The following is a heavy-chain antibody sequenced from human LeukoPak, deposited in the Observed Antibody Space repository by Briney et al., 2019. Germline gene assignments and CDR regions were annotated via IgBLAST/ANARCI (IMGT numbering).Heavy chain of an antibody. D-gene: IGHD3-22*01. CDR1: GFTFSSYS. J-gene: IGHJ3*02. CDR3: ARAPTYDSSGYYYRDAFDI. V-gene: IGHV3-21*01. Sequence: GGSLRLSCAASGFTFSSYSMNWVRQAPGKGLEWVSSISSSSSYIYYADSVEGRFTISRDNAKNSLYLQMNSLRAEDTAVYYCARAPTYDSSGYYYRDAFDIWGQGTMVTVSS. CDR2: ISSSSSYI.